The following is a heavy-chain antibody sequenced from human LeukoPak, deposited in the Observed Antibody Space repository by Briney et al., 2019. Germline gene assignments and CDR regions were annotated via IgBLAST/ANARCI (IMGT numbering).Heavy chain of an antibody. CDR3: SRHLYSSAWYEEN. J-gene: IGHJ4*02. D-gene: IGHD6-19*01. V-gene: IGHV3-73*01. Sequence: GGSLRLSCAASGFTFSGSAVHWVRQASGKGLEWVGHIRSKADSHATAYAASGQGRFTISRDASNNTAYLHMNSLKIEDAAVYFCSRHLYSSAWYEENWGQGTLVTVSS. CDR2: IRSKADSHAT. CDR1: GFTFSGSA.